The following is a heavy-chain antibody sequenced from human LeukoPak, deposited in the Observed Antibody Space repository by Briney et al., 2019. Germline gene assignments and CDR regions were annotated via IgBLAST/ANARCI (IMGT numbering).Heavy chain of an antibody. D-gene: IGHD6-13*01. Sequence: SETLSLTCTVSGGSISSYYWSWIRQPPGKGLEWIGYIYYSGSTNYNPSLKSRVTISVDTSKNQFSLKLSSVTAADTAVYYCARTGYSSIIEEPEYYYYYGMDVWGQGTTVTVSS. CDR1: GGSISSYY. J-gene: IGHJ6*02. CDR2: IYYSGST. V-gene: IGHV4-59*08. CDR3: ARTGYSSIIEEPEYYYYYGMDV.